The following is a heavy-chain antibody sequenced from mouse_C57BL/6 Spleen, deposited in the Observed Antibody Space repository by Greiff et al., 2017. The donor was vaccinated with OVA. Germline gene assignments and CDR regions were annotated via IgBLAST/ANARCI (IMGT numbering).Heavy chain of an antibody. CDR3: ARTPTVVATRWYFDV. CDR2: IDPNSGGT. V-gene: IGHV1-72*01. J-gene: IGHJ1*03. CDR1: GYTFTSYW. D-gene: IGHD1-1*01. Sequence: QVQLQQPGAELVKPGASVKLSCKASGYTFTSYWMHWVKQRPGRGLEWIGRIDPNSGGTKYNEKFKSKATLTVDKPSSTAYMQLSSLTSEDSAVYYCARTPTVVATRWYFDVGGTGTTVTVSS.